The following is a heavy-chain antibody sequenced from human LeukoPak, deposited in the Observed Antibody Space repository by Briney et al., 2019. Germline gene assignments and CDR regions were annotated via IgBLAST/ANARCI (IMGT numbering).Heavy chain of an antibody. D-gene: IGHD2-15*01. V-gene: IGHV1-2*02. CDR1: GFTFTDYY. Sequence: GASVKVSCKTSGFTFTDYYMHWVRQAPGQGLEWMGWINPNSGDTKYAQKFQGRVTMTRDTSISTAYMDLTRLKSDDTAVYYCASVVRRSGGPSADFDYWGQGTLVTVSS. CDR2: INPNSGDT. J-gene: IGHJ4*02. CDR3: ASVVRRSGGPSADFDY.